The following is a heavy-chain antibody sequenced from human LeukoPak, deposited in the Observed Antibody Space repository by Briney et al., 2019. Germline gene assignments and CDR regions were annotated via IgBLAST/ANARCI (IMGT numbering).Heavy chain of an antibody. D-gene: IGHD2-2*01. J-gene: IGHJ5*02. CDR2: INPNSGGT. Sequence: ASVKVSCKASGYTFTGYYMHWVRQAPGQGLEWMGWINPNSGGTNYAQKFQGRVTMTRDTSISTVYMELSSLRSEDTAVYYCARVPVVPAAIGWFDPWGQGTLVTVSS. CDR1: GYTFTGYY. CDR3: ARVPVVPAAIGWFDP. V-gene: IGHV1-2*02.